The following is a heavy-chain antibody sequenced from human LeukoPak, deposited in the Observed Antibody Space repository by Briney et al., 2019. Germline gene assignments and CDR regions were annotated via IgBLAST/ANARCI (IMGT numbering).Heavy chain of an antibody. J-gene: IGHJ4*02. V-gene: IGHV4-31*03. CDR3: ARDPYGDYPDY. CDR1: GGSISSGGYY. CDR2: IYYSGST. D-gene: IGHD4-17*01. Sequence: SQTLSLTCTVSGGSISSGGYYWSWIRQHPGKGLEWFGYIYYSGSTYYNPSLKSRVTISVDTSKNQFSLKLSSVTAADTAVYYCARDPYGDYPDYWGQGTLVTVSS.